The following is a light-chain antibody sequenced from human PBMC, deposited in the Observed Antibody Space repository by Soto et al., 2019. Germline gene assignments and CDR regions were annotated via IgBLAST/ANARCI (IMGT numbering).Light chain of an antibody. CDR2: GAS. Sequence: EIVMTQSPATLSVSPGERATLSCRASQSVSSNLAWNQQKPGQAPSLLIYGASTRATGIPARFSVSGSGTEFTLTISSLQSEDFAVYYCQQYNKWYTFGQGTKLEIK. CDR3: QQYNKWYT. V-gene: IGKV3-15*01. CDR1: QSVSSN. J-gene: IGKJ2*01.